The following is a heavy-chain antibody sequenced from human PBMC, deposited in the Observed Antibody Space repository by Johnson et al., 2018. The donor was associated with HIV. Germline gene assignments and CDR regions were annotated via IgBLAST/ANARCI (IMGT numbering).Heavy chain of an antibody. D-gene: IGHD6-13*01. V-gene: IGHV3-9*01. CDR1: AFPFDDHA. CDR2: I. J-gene: IGHJ3*02. Sequence: VLLVESGGGLVQPGRSLRLSCAASAFPFDDHALHWVRQTPGKGLQWFSIILKGRFTISRDNAKNDLDLQMNNLRAGDTAVYYCARGVSMFSSSWLESYAFDIWGQGTMVTVSS. CDR3: ARGVSMFSSSWLESYAFDI.